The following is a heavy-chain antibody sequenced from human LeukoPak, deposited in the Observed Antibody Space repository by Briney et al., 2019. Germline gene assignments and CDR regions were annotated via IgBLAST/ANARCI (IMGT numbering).Heavy chain of an antibody. V-gene: IGHV3-53*01. J-gene: IGHJ6*03. CDR3: ARVRPHPIIDV. CDR2: IYTGVST. D-gene: IGHD6-6*01. Sequence: GGSLRLSCAASGFTVSSNYMSWGRQAPGKGLGWVSVIYTGVSTYYADSVKGRFTISRDNSKNTLYLQMNSLRAEDTAVYYCARVRPHPIIDVWGKGTTVTVSS. CDR1: GFTVSSNY.